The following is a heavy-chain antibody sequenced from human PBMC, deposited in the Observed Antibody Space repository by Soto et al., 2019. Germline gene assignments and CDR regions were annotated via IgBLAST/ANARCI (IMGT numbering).Heavy chain of an antibody. CDR3: ARLYDAGHADY. CDR2: IYHSGST. Sequence: SETLSLTCAVSGGSISSGGYSWSWIRQPPGKGLEWIGYIYHSGSTYYNPSLKSRVTISVDRSKNQFSLKLSSVTAADTAVYYCARLYDAGHADYWGQGTLVTVSS. CDR1: GGSISSGGYS. J-gene: IGHJ4*02. D-gene: IGHD3-16*01. V-gene: IGHV4-30-2*01.